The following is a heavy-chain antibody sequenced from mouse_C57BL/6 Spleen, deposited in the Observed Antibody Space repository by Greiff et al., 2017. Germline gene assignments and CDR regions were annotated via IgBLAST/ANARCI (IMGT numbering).Heavy chain of an antibody. CDR2: INPNNGGT. Sequence: EVQLQQSGPELVKPGASVKISCKASGYTFTDYYMNWVKQSHGKSLEWIGDINPNNGGTSYNQKFKGKATLTVDKSSSTAYMELRSLTSEDSAVYYCARMLYYDYNGDCGDYWGQGTSVTVSS. CDR3: ARMLYYDYNGDCGDY. CDR1: GYTFTDYY. J-gene: IGHJ4*01. D-gene: IGHD2-4*01. V-gene: IGHV1-26*01.